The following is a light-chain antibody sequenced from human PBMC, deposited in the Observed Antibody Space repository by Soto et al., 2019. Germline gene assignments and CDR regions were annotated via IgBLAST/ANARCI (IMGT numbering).Light chain of an antibody. J-gene: IGLJ2*01. CDR3: AAWDDSLNGVV. CDR2: RNT. CDR1: SSNIGSHT. V-gene: IGLV1-44*01. Sequence: QSVLTQPPSASGTPGQTIAISCSGGSSNIGSHTVNWYQQLPGTAPRLLIYRNTQRPSGVPDHFSGSKSGTSASLAISGLQSEYEGDYYCAAWDDSLNGVVFGGGTKLTVL.